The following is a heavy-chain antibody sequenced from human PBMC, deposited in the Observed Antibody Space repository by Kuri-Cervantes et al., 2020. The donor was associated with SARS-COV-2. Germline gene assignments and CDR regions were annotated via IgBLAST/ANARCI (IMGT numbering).Heavy chain of an antibody. CDR3: ARGVRQQQLCYNWFDP. Sequence: ASVKVSCKASGYTFSTYDINWVRQASGQGLEWMGWMNPDTGNSGYAQNFRGRVTITRNTSISTAYMELSSLRSEDTAVYYCARGVRQQQLCYNWFDPWGQGTLVTVSS. CDR1: GYTFSTYD. V-gene: IGHV1-8*03. D-gene: IGHD6-13*01. J-gene: IGHJ5*02. CDR2: MNPDTGNS.